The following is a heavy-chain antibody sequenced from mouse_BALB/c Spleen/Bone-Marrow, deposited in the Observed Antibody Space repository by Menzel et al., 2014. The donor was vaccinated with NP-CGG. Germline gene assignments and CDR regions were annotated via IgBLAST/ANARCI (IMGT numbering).Heavy chain of an antibody. D-gene: IGHD1-1*01. J-gene: IGHJ2*01. CDR3: ARGIYYGGYFDY. Sequence: EVQLQQSGPELVKPGASVKISCKASGYSFTGYYMHWVKPSHVKSLEWIGRINPYNGATSYNQNFKDKASLTVDKSSSTAYMEPHSLTSEDSAVYYCARGIYYGGYFDYWGQGTTLTVSS. CDR2: INPYNGAT. CDR1: GYSFTGYY. V-gene: IGHV1-26*01.